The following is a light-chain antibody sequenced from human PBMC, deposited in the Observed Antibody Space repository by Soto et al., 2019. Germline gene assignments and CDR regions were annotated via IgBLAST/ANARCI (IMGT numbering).Light chain of an antibody. Sequence: DIVLTQSPVTLSLSPRERATLSCGAIQSVSSSYLAWYQQKPGQAPRLLIYGPSNRATGIPDRFSGSGSGADFTLTISSLEPEDFAVYYCQQRSNWSPITVGQGTRLEIK. CDR3: QQRSNWSPIT. CDR2: GPS. V-gene: IGKV3D-20*02. CDR1: QSVSSSY. J-gene: IGKJ5*01.